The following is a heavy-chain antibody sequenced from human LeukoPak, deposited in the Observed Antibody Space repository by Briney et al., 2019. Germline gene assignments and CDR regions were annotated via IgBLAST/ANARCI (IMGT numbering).Heavy chain of an antibody. CDR3: ARLVHSSSWYDHFDY. Sequence: ASVKVSCKASGYTFTSYGISWVRQAPGQGLEWMGWISAYNGNTNYAQKLQGRVTMTTDTSTSTAYMELRSLRSDDTAVYYCARLVHSSSWYDHFDYWGQGTLVTVSS. D-gene: IGHD6-13*01. V-gene: IGHV1-18*01. CDR1: GYTFTSYG. J-gene: IGHJ4*02. CDR2: ISAYNGNT.